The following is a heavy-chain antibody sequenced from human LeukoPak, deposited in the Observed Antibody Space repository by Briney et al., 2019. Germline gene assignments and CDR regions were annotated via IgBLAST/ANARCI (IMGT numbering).Heavy chain of an antibody. J-gene: IGHJ5*02. V-gene: IGHV1-46*01. CDR2: INPSGGST. CDR3: ARGGIVATIDWFDP. Sequence: ASVKVSCKASGYTLTSYYMHWVRQAPGQGLEWMGIINPSGGSTNYAQKFQGRVTITADESTSTAYMELSSLRSEDTAVYYCARGGIVATIDWFDPWGQGTLVTVSS. D-gene: IGHD5-12*01. CDR1: GYTLTSYY.